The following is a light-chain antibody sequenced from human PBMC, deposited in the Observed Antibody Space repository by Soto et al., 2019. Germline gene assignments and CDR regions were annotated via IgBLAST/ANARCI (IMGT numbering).Light chain of an antibody. Sequence: EIVMTQSPATLSVSPGERATLSCRASQSVSNNLAWYHQKPGQAPRLLIYGASTRATGVPARFSGSGSGTEFTLTISSLQSEDFAVYYCQQYGTSPYTFGQGTKLEIK. CDR3: QQYGTSPYT. V-gene: IGKV3-15*01. CDR1: QSVSNN. J-gene: IGKJ2*01. CDR2: GAS.